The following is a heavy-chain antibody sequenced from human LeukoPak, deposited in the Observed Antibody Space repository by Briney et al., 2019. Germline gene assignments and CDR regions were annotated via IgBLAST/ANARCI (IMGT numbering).Heavy chain of an antibody. J-gene: IGHJ4*02. CDR1: GFTFSSYW. CDR2: IKQDGSEK. CDR3: AGDYGRRYFDY. V-gene: IGHV3-7*03. D-gene: IGHD1-26*01. Sequence: GGSLRLSCAASGFTFSSYWMSWVRQAPGKGLEWVAYIKQDGSEKYYADSVKGRFTISRDNSKNTLYLQMNSLRAEDTAVYYCAGDYGRRYFDYWGQGTLVTVSS.